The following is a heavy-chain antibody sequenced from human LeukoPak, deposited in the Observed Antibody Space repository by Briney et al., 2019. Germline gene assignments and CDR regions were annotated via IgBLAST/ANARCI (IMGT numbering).Heavy chain of an antibody. CDR1: GGSISSSHHY. CDR2: VSYSGDT. CDR3: ARVARYSSSWYWFDP. Sequence: SETLSLTCTVSGGSISSSHHYWGWIRQPPGKGLEWIGSVSYSGDTYYNPSLKSRVTISVDTSKNQFSLNLSSVTAADTAVYYCARVARYSSSWYWFDPWGQGILVTVSS. J-gene: IGHJ5*02. V-gene: IGHV4-39*07. D-gene: IGHD6-13*01.